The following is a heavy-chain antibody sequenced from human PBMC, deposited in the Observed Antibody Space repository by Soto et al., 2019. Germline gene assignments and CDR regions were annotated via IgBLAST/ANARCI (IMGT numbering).Heavy chain of an antibody. CDR3: ARGYSYGNDAFDI. Sequence: SVKVSCKASGGTFSSYTISWVRQAPGQGLEWMGRIIPILGIANYAQKFQGRVTITADKSTSTAYMELSSLRSEDTAVYYCARGYSYGNDAFDIWGQGTMVTVSS. J-gene: IGHJ3*02. CDR1: GGTFSSYT. D-gene: IGHD5-18*01. V-gene: IGHV1-69*02. CDR2: IIPILGIA.